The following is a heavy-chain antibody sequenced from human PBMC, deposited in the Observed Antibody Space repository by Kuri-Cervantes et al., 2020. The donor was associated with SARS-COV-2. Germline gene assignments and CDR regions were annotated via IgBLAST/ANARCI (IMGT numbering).Heavy chain of an antibody. J-gene: IGHJ4*02. D-gene: IGHD1-26*01. CDR2: IYYSGST. Sequence: GSLRLSCTVSGGSISSSSYYWGWIRQPPGKGLEWIGSIYYSGSTYYNPSLKSRVTISVDTSKNQFSLKLSSVTAADTAVYYCASGSGSYYGGDYWGQGTLVTVSS. CDR1: GGSISSSSYY. CDR3: ASGSGSYYGGDY. V-gene: IGHV4-39*07.